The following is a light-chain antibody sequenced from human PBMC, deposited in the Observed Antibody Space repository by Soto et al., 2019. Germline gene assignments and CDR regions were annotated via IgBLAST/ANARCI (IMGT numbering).Light chain of an antibody. Sequence: AIQLTQSPSSLSASVGDRVTITCRASQGVSSSLAWYQQKPGTAPKLLIYDASDLETGVPSRFSGSGSGTDFTLTISSLQHEDFATYYCQQFNNYPRAFGQGTRLAMK. CDR2: DAS. J-gene: IGKJ5*01. CDR1: QGVSSS. V-gene: IGKV1D-13*01. CDR3: QQFNNYPRA.